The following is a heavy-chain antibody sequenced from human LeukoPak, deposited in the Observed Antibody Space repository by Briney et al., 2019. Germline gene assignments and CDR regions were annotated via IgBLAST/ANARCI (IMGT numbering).Heavy chain of an antibody. D-gene: IGHD6-19*01. CDR3: AKELPAVAGTGHYGMDV. Sequence: GGSLRLSCAASGFTFNRYWIHWVRQAPGKGLEWVSRINPDESTTTYADSVKGRFTISRDNAKNTVYLQMNSLRAEDTAVYYCAKELPAVAGTGHYGMDVWGQGTTVTVSS. CDR2: INPDESTT. CDR1: GFTFNRYW. J-gene: IGHJ6*02. V-gene: IGHV3-74*01.